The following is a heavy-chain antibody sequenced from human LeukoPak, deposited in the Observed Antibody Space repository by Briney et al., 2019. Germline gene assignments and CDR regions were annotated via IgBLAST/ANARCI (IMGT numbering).Heavy chain of an antibody. Sequence: GRSLRLSCAASGFTFSSYGMHWVRQAPGKGLEWVAVISYDGSNKYYADSVKGRFTISRDNSKNTLYLQMNSLRAEDTAVYYCAKDQYYYGSGSYYPFDYWGQGTLVTVSS. V-gene: IGHV3-30*18. J-gene: IGHJ4*02. D-gene: IGHD3-10*01. CDR2: ISYDGSNK. CDR1: GFTFSSYG. CDR3: AKDQYYYGSGSYYPFDY.